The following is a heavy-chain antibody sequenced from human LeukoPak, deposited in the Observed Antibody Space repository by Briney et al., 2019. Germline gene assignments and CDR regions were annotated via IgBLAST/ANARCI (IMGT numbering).Heavy chain of an antibody. CDR3: AKYRKQGLAQT. CDR1: GFTFSSYA. V-gene: IGHV3-23*01. Sequence: GGSLRLSCAASGFTFSSYAVSWVRQAPGKGLEWVSAISGSGGSTYYADSVKGRFTISRDNSKNTLYLQMNSLRAEDTAVYYCAKYRKQGLAQTWGQGTLVTVSS. CDR2: ISGSGGST. D-gene: IGHD6-19*01. J-gene: IGHJ5*02.